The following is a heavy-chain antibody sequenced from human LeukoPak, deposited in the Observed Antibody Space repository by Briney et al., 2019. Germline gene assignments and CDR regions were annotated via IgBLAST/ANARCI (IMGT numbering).Heavy chain of an antibody. Sequence: PGGSLRLSCAASGFTLSRFWMNGVRQAPGKGLEWVANIKQDGSDRKYVDSVKGRFTISRDTSKNLLYLQMTSLSVEATAVYYCAGPASLYLGTEDQGFESWGQGTLVTVSS. CDR3: AGPASLYLGTEDQGFES. CDR1: GFTLSRFW. J-gene: IGHJ4*02. D-gene: IGHD2/OR15-2a*01. CDR2: IKQDGSDR. V-gene: IGHV3-7*01.